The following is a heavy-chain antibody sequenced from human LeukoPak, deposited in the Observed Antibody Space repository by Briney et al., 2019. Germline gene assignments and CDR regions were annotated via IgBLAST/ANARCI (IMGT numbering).Heavy chain of an antibody. CDR1: GFTFCSYW. V-gene: IGHV3-74*01. Sequence: GGSLRLSCEASGFTFCSYWMHWLRQASGKGRVWVSRINSDGSITSYADSVKGRFTISRDNAKNTLYLQMNSLRVEDTAMYYCARDGILVAGTVDWFDPWGQGTLVTVSS. CDR2: INSDGSIT. D-gene: IGHD6-19*01. J-gene: IGHJ5*02. CDR3: ARDGILVAGTVDWFDP.